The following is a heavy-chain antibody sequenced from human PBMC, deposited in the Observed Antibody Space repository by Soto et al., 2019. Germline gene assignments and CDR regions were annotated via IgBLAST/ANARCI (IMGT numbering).Heavy chain of an antibody. J-gene: IGHJ5*02. V-gene: IGHV4-31*03. CDR1: GVSITRGGYY. Sequence: SETLSLTCTVSGVSITRGGYYWSWIRQHPGKGLEWIGYIYNSGTTYYNPSLKSRVTISVYTSKNQFSLKLTSVTAADTAVYYCARDPAPWGQGTLVTVSS. CDR3: ARDPAP. CDR2: IYNSGTT.